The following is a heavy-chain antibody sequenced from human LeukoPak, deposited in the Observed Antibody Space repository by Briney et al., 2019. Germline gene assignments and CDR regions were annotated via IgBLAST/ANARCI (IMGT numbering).Heavy chain of an antibody. D-gene: IGHD1-1*01. Sequence: GGSLRLSCAASGFTFSSYSMNWVRQAPGKGLEWVSYISSSSSTICYADSVKGRFTISRDNAKNSLYLQMNSLRAEDTAVYYCASNSNWAGGYWGQGTLVTVSS. CDR1: GFTFSSYS. CDR2: ISSSSSTI. V-gene: IGHV3-48*04. J-gene: IGHJ4*02. CDR3: ASNSNWAGGY.